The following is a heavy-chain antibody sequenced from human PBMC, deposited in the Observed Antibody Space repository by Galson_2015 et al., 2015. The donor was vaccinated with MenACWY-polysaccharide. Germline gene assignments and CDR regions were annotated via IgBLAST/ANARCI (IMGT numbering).Heavy chain of an antibody. J-gene: IGHJ6*03. CDR3: AKVMTYLYQYIDV. V-gene: IGHV3-30*18. CDR2: ISYGGDSQ. Sequence: APGKGLEWVAVISYGGDSQYYGDSVRGRFTISTDTSNNTLYLQMTSLTTEDTAVYYCAKVMTYLYQYIDVWGQGTTVIVSS. D-gene: IGHD2-2*01.